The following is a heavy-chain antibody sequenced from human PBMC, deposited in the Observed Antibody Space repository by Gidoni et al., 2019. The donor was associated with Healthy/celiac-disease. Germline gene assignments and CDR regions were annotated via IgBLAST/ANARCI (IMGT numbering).Heavy chain of an antibody. CDR3: TTDKAR. CDR1: GLTFFATP. J-gene: IGHJ4*02. Sequence: EVQRVEPGGGLVKPGGSLRHPCAASGLTFFATPTTIRQAPGKGLEWVGRIKSKTDGGTTDYAAPVKVRFTISRDDSKNTLYLQMNSLKTEDTAGYYCTTDKARWGQGTLVTVSS. CDR2: IKSKTDGGTT. V-gene: IGHV3-15*01.